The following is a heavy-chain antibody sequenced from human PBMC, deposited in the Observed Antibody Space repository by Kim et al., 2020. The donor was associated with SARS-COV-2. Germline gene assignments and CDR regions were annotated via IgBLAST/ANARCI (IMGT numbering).Heavy chain of an antibody. J-gene: IGHJ6*02. Sequence: GGSLRLSRAASGFTFSSYGMHWVRQAPGKGLEWVAVISYDGSNKYYADSVKGRFTISRDNSKNTLYLQMNSLRAEDTAVYYCAKEATVDAGYYYGMDVWGQGPAVTVSS. V-gene: IGHV3-30*18. CDR1: GFTFSSYG. CDR3: AKEATVDAGYYYGMDV. D-gene: IGHD4-17*01. CDR2: ISYDGSNK.